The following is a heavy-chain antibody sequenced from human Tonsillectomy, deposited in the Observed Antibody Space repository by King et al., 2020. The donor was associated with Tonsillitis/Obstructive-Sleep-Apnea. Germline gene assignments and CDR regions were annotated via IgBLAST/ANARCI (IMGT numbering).Heavy chain of an antibody. D-gene: IGHD2-15*01. J-gene: IGHJ4*02. V-gene: IGHV4-59*01. CDR3: ARDPGYCSAGSCYPFYFDY. CDR2: IDYSGSA. Sequence: QLQESGPGLVKPSETLSLTCSVSGGSIGSYFWNWIRQPPGKGLEWIAYIDYSGSANYNPSLTSRVTISVDTSKNQFSLKVSSVTAADTAVYYCARDPGYCSAGSCYPFYFDYWGQGALVTVSS. CDR1: GGSIGSYF.